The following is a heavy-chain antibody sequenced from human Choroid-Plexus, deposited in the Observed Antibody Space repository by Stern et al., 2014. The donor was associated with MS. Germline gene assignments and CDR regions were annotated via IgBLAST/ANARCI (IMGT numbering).Heavy chain of an antibody. J-gene: IGHJ4*02. CDR2: ISYGGSK. CDR1: GFSFSSFG. CDR3: AKDRQYLTFFFDF. V-gene: IGHV3-30*18. D-gene: IGHD2/OR15-2a*01. Sequence: VQLGESGGGVVQPGRPLRLSCAASGFSFSSFGMHWVRQAPGKGLEWVALISYGGSKDYADSVKGRFAISRDNSKNTLYLQMNSLRAEDPAVYYCAKDRQYLTFFFDFWGQGSLVTVSS.